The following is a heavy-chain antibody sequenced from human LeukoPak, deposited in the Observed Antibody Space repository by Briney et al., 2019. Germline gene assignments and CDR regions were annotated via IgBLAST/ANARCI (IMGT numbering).Heavy chain of an antibody. V-gene: IGHV3-23*01. CDR2: ISGSGGST. Sequence: PGGPLRLSCAASGFTFSSYAMSWVRQAPGKGLEWVSAISGSGGSTYYADSVKGRFTISRDNSKNTLYLQMNSLRAEDTAVYYCAKDKKYSSSWYSSGFDYWGQGTLVTVSS. D-gene: IGHD6-13*01. CDR3: AKDKKYSSSWYSSGFDY. J-gene: IGHJ4*02. CDR1: GFTFSSYA.